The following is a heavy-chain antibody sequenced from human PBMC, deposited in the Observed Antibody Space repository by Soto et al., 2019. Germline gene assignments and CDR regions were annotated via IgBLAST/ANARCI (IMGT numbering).Heavy chain of an antibody. CDR1: GASINSGGYY. V-gene: IGHV4-31*03. CDR2: IYFSGST. J-gene: IGHJ4*02. D-gene: IGHD4-17*01. Sequence: QVQLQESGPGLVKPSETLSLTCTVSGASINSGGYYWSWIRQLPGKGLERIGYIYFSGSTYYNPSLESRVTISLDTSQNQFSLKLSSVTAADTAMYFCASGDAWEALLAHWGQGILVTVSS. CDR3: ASGDAWEALLAH.